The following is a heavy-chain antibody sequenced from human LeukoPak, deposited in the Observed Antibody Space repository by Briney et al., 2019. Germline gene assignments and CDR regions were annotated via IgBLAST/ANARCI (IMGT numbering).Heavy chain of an antibody. D-gene: IGHD6-13*01. CDR3: ARGGSWYSGGSS. CDR1: GGSISSGDYY. V-gene: IGHV4-30-4*02. J-gene: IGHJ5*02. CDR2: IYYSGST. Sequence: SETLSLTCTVSGGSISSGDYYWSWIRQPPGKGLEWIGYIYYSGSTYYNPSLKSRVTISVDTSKNQFSLMLSSVTAADTAVYYCARGGSWYSGGSSWGQGTLVTVSS.